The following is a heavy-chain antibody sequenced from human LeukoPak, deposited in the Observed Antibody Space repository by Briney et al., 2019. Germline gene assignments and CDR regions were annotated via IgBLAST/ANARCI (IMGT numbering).Heavy chain of an antibody. V-gene: IGHV3-11*04. CDR3: ARGNRYCSSTSCYLLGY. Sequence: PGGSLRLSCAASGFTFRDYYMSWIRQAPGKGLEWVSYISSSGSTIYYADSVKGRFTISRDNAKNSLYLQMNSLRAEDTAVYYCARGNRYCSSTSCYLLGYWGQGTLVTVSS. J-gene: IGHJ4*02. CDR1: GFTFRDYY. D-gene: IGHD2-2*01. CDR2: ISSSGSTI.